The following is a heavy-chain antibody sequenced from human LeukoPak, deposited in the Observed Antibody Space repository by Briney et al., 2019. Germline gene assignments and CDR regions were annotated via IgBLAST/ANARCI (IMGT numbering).Heavy chain of an antibody. CDR3: ARAHVSLRFLENKGWFYP. V-gene: IGHV4-61*02. D-gene: IGHD3-3*01. J-gene: IGHJ5*02. CDR1: GGSISSGSYY. Sequence: SETLSLTCTVSGGSISSGSYYWSWIRQPAGKGLEWIGRIYTSGSTNYNPSLKSRVTISVDTSKNQFSLKLSSVTAADTAVYYCARAHVSLRFLENKGWFYPWGQGTLVTVSS. CDR2: IYTSGST.